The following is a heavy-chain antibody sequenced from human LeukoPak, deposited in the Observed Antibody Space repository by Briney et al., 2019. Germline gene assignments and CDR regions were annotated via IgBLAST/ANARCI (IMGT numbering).Heavy chain of an antibody. J-gene: IGHJ4*02. V-gene: IGHV3-30*04. D-gene: IGHD5-18*01. Sequence: GGSLRLSCAASGFTFSSYAMHWVRQAPGKGLEWVAVISYDGSNKYYADSVKGRFTISRDNSKNALYLQMNSLRAEDTAVYYCARGIQLIDYWGQGTLVTVSS. CDR3: ARGIQLIDY. CDR1: GFTFSSYA. CDR2: ISYDGSNK.